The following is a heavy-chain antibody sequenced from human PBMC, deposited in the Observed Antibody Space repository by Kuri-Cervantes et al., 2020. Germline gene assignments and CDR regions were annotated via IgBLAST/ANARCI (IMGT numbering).Heavy chain of an antibody. CDR3: ARGPAAEVGYFDY. CDR2: INPNSGGT. Sequence: ASVKVSCKASGYTFTGYYMNWVRQAPGQGLEWMGWINPNSGGTNYAQKFQGWVTITRDTSASTAYMELSSLRSEDTAVYYCARGPAAEVGYFDYWGQGTLVTVSS. CDR1: GYTFTGYY. V-gene: IGHV1-2*04. J-gene: IGHJ4*02. D-gene: IGHD1-26*01.